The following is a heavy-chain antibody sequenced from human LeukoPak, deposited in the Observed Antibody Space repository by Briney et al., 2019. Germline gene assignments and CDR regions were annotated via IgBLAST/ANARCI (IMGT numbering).Heavy chain of an antibody. CDR2: ITSTSSYI. V-gene: IGHV3-21*01. CDR1: GLTFSGYS. Sequence: GGSLRLSCAASGLTFSGYSRNWVRQAPGKGLEWVSSITSTSSYIYYPDSVKGRFTISRDNAKKSLYLQMNSLRAEDTALYFCARDPYSGNYGNYYYYYMDVWGKGTTVTISS. D-gene: IGHD1-26*01. J-gene: IGHJ6*03. CDR3: ARDPYSGNYGNYYYYYMDV.